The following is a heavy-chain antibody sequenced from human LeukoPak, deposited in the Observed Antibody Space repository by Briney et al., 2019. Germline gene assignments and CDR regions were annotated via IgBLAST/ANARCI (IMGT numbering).Heavy chain of an antibody. J-gene: IGHJ4*02. D-gene: IGHD2-15*01. CDR3: ATSVVVVAALDY. Sequence: ASVKVSCKASGYTFTIYYMHWVRQAPGQGLEWMVIINPSGCSTSYAQKFQGRATMTRDTSTSTVYMALSSLRSEDTAVSYCATSVVVVAALDYWGQGTLVTVSS. CDR2: INPSGCST. V-gene: IGHV1-46*01. CDR1: GYTFTIYY.